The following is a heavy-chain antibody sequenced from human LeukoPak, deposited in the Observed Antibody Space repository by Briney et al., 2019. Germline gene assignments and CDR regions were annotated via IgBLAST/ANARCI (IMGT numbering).Heavy chain of an antibody. CDR1: GFIFSSYW. Sequence: PGGSLRLSCAASGFIFSSYWMSWVRRTPGKGLEWVANIKEDGSDKYYADSVKGRFTISRDNSKNTLYLQMNSLRAEDTAVYYCAKVGVRGVIISSYYFDYWGQGTLVTVSS. V-gene: IGHV3-7*01. CDR3: AKVGVRGVIISSYYFDY. CDR2: IKEDGSDK. D-gene: IGHD3-10*01. J-gene: IGHJ4*02.